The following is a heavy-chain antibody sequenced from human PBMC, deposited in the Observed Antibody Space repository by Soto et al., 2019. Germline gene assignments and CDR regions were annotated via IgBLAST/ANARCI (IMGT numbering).Heavy chain of an antibody. CDR2: IYTSGST. V-gene: IGHV4-4*07. CDR3: ARXWVHYYGSGSPSGDWFNP. CDR1: GGSISSYY. Sequence: SETLSLTCTVSGGSISSYYWSWIRQPAGKGLEWIGRIYTSGSTNYNPSLKSRVTMSVDTSKNQFSLKLSSVTAADTAVYYCARXWVHYYGSGSPSGDWFNPWGQGTLVTVS. D-gene: IGHD3-10*01. J-gene: IGHJ5*02.